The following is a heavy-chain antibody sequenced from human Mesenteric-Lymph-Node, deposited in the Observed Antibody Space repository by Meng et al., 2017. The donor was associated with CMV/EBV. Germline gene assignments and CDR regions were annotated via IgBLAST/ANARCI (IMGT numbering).Heavy chain of an antibody. Sequence: YSFNSYVMHWVRQAPGQKLEWMGWINAGNGDTKHSQNFQGRVTITRDTSASTVYMELSSLRSEDTAVYYCARSYYSSISSYTPFDYWGQGTLVTVSS. CDR1: YSFNSYV. J-gene: IGHJ4*02. CDR3: ARSYYSSISSYTPFDY. V-gene: IGHV1-3*01. CDR2: INAGNGDT. D-gene: IGHD2-2*01.